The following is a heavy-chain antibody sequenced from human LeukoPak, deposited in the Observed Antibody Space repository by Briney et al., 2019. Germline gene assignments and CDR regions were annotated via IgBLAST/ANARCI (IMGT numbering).Heavy chain of an antibody. CDR1: GLTFSTNW. V-gene: IGHV3-7*01. CDR3: AREGTDSSGWSD. CDR2: IKEDGDVK. J-gene: IGHJ4*02. D-gene: IGHD6-19*01. Sequence: GGSLRLSCVASGLTFSTNWMTWVRQAPGKGLEWVANIKEDGDVKHYVDSVTGRFTISRDNAKNSLYLQMNSLRAEDTAVYYCAREGTDSSGWSDWGQGTLVTVSS.